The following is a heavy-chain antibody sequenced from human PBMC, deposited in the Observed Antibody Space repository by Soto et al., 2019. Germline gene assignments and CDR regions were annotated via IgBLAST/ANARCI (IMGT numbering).Heavy chain of an antibody. CDR3: ARDRRYDYIWGSHDAFDI. CDR2: ISSSSSYI. V-gene: IGHV3-21*01. D-gene: IGHD3-16*01. CDR1: GFTFSSYS. J-gene: IGHJ3*02. Sequence: PGGSLRLSCAASGFTFSSYSMNWVRQAPGKGLEWVSSISSSSSYIYYADSVKGRFTISRDNAKNSLYLQMNSLRAEDTAVYYCARDRRYDYIWGSHDAFDIWGQGTMVTVSS.